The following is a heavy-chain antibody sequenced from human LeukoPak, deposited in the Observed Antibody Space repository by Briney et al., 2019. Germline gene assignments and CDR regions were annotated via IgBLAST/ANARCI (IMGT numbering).Heavy chain of an antibody. CDR2: ISSSSSTK. V-gene: IGHV3-48*04. J-gene: IGHJ4*02. D-gene: IGHD2-15*01. Sequence: GGSLRLSCAASGITFSTYSMNWVRQAPGKGLEWLSYISSSSSTKYYADSVKGRFTISRDNAKNSLYLQMNSLRAEDTALYYCARGGYCTRGSCYSIDYWGQGTLVTVSS. CDR3: ARGGYCTRGSCYSIDY. CDR1: GITFSTYS.